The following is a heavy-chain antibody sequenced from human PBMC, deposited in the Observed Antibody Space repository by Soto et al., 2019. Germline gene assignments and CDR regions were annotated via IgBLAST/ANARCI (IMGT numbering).Heavy chain of an antibody. CDR2: FDPEDGET. V-gene: IGHV1-24*01. Sequence: ASVKVSCKVSGYTLTELSMHWVRHAPGKGLEWMGGFDPEDGETIYAQKFQGRVTMTEDTSTDTAYMELSSLRSEDTAVYYCAGIRDIVLMAKAFDPWGQGTLVTVSS. J-gene: IGHJ5*02. CDR3: AGIRDIVLMAKAFDP. CDR1: GYTLTELS. D-gene: IGHD2-8*01.